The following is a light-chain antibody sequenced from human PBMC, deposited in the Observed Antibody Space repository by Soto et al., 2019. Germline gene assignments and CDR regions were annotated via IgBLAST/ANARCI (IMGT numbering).Light chain of an antibody. V-gene: IGLV2-23*01. CDR2: EAS. J-gene: IGLJ1*01. Sequence: QSVLTQPASVSGSPGQSSTISWTLTGSDVRTYNLVSWYQQHPGKVPKLIIYEASKRPSGVSNRFSGSQPGNTASLTVSGLQAEDEADYYCCSYAGDKTYVFGSGTKVTVL. CDR1: GSDVRTYNL. CDR3: CSYAGDKTYV.